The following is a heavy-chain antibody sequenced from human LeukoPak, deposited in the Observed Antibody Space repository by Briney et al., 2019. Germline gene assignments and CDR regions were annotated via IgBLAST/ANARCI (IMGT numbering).Heavy chain of an antibody. Sequence: GGSLRLSCTTSGFTFGDYGLNWFRLAPGKGLEWVGFIRNKDHGGTTDYAASVKGRFTVSRDDSRSIGYLQMNSLKTEDTAVYYCNNREFWGQGTLVTVSS. J-gene: IGHJ4*02. CDR1: GFTFGDYG. V-gene: IGHV3-49*03. CDR3: NNREF. CDR2: IRNKDHGGTT. D-gene: IGHD3-10*01.